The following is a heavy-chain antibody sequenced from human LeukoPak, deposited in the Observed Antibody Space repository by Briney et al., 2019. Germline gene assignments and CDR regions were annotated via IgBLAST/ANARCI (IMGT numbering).Heavy chain of an antibody. D-gene: IGHD1-1*01. Sequence: GGSLRLSCAASGITFSNVWMSWVRHAPGKGLEWVARIKSKSDGETTDYAAPVKGRFTISRDDSKNTLYLQMNSLTTEDTAMYYCATYRWYSDYWGQGVLVTVSS. V-gene: IGHV3-15*01. CDR2: IKSKSDGETT. CDR1: GITFSNVW. J-gene: IGHJ4*02. CDR3: ATYRWYSDY.